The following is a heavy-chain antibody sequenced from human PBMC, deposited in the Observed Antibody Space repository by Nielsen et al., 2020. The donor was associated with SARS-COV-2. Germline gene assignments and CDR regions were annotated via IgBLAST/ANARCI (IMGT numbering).Heavy chain of an antibody. V-gene: IGHV4-39*07. J-gene: IGHJ4*02. CDR2: IYYSGST. Sequence: SETLSLTCTVSDGSISSSSYFWGWIRQPPGKGLEWIGSIYYSGSTYYNPSLKSRVTMSADTSKNQFSLKLSSVTAADTAVYYCARVQYMATVTTYFDYWGQGTLVTVSS. D-gene: IGHD4-17*01. CDR1: DGSISSSSYF. CDR3: ARVQYMATVTTYFDY.